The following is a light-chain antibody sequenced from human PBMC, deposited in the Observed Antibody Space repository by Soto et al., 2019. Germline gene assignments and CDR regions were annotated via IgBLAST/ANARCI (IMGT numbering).Light chain of an antibody. V-gene: IGLV2-14*01. CDR3: SSYPSSSTWV. CDR2: EVS. CDR1: SSDVGGYNY. Sequence: QSALTQPASVSGSPGQSITISCTGTSSDVGGYNYVSWYQQHPVKAPKLMIYEVSNRPSGVSNRFSGSKSCNTASLTISGLQAWDEADYYCSSYPSSSTWVFGGGTKLNVL. J-gene: IGLJ3*02.